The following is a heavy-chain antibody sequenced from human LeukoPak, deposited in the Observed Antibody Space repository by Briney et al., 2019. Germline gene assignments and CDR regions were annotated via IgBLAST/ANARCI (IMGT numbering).Heavy chain of an antibody. D-gene: IGHD3-22*01. CDR2: ISSSSSTI. CDR3: ARDRHKYNYDSGGYPPY. Sequence: GGSLRLSCAASGFTFSSYSMNWVRQAPGKGLEWVSYISSSSSTIYYADSVKGRLTISRDNAKNSLYLQMNTLRAEDTAVYYCARDRHKYNYDSGGYPPYWGQGTLVTVSS. CDR1: GFTFSSYS. V-gene: IGHV3-48*01. J-gene: IGHJ4*02.